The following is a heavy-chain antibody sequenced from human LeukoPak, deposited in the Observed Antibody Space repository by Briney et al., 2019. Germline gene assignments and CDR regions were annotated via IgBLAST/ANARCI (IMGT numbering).Heavy chain of an antibody. V-gene: IGHV4-4*07. CDR2: IYTSGST. Sequence: PSETLSRTCTVSGGSISSYYWSWIRQPAGKGLERIGRIYTSGSTNYNPSLKSRVTMSVDTSKNQFSLKLSSVTAADTAVYYCARDIRERYCSSTSCPRGFDPWGQGTLVTVSS. CDR1: GGSISSYY. J-gene: IGHJ5*02. CDR3: ARDIRERYCSSTSCPRGFDP. D-gene: IGHD2-2*01.